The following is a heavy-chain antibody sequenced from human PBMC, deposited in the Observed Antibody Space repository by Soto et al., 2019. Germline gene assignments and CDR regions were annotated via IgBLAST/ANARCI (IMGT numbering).Heavy chain of an antibody. CDR2: ITTSGDTV. CDR3: ARDSSCSGGDCYSPDWFDT. Sequence: PGGSLRLSCAASGFAFITYEMNWVRQTPGKGLEWVAYITTSGDTVYYADSVKGRFTLSRDNAENSLSLQMNSLRADDTAVYFCARDSSCSGGDCYSPDWFDTWGQGALVTVSS. V-gene: IGHV3-48*03. D-gene: IGHD2-21*01. CDR1: GFAFITYE. J-gene: IGHJ5*02.